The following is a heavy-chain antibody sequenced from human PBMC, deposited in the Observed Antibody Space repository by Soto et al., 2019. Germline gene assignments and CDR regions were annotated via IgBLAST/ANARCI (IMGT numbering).Heavy chain of an antibody. CDR2: ISYDGSNK. V-gene: IGHV3-30-3*01. CDR1: GFTFSSYA. J-gene: IGHJ6*02. CDR3: ARERVATTGYYYYYGMDV. D-gene: IGHD5-12*01. Sequence: QPGGSLRLSCAASGFTFSSYAMHWVRQAPGKGLEWVAVISYDGSNKYYADSVKGRFTISRDNSKNTLYLQMNSLRAEDTAVYYCARERVATTGYYYYYGMDVWGQGTTVTVSS.